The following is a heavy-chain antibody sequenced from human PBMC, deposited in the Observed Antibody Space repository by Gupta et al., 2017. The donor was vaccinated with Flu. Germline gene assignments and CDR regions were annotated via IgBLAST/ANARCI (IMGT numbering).Heavy chain of an antibody. Sequence: SRSYDINWVRQATGKSLEWISAIGTASNTYYTDSVKGRFTISRDDATNSFYLQMNNLRVGDTALYYCARSRAVSAFLIDLWGQGTQVTVSS. D-gene: IGHD3-16*01. CDR2: IGTASNT. V-gene: IGHV3-13*01. CDR1: SRSYD. CDR3: ARSRAVSAFLIDL. J-gene: IGHJ5*02.